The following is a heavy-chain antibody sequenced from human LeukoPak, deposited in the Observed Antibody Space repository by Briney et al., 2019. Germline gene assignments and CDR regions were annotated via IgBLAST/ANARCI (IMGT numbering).Heavy chain of an antibody. V-gene: IGHV1-46*01. D-gene: IGHD6-6*01. CDR3: ARSIAARPGYFDP. Sequence: ASVKVSCKASGYTFTSYYMHWVRQAPGQGLEWMGIINPSGGSTSYAQKFQGRVTMTRDMSTSTVYMELSSLRSEDTAVYYCARSIAARPGYFDPWGQGTLVTVSS. J-gene: IGHJ5*02. CDR2: INPSGGST. CDR1: GYTFTSYY.